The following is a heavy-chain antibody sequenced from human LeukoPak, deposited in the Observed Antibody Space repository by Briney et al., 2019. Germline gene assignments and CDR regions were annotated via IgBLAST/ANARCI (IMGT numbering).Heavy chain of an antibody. CDR1: GFTFSSYG. D-gene: IGHD3-16*01. V-gene: IGHV3-30*02. CDR3: VRWGPNRGADY. Sequence: GGSLRLSCAASGFTFSSYGMHWVRQAPGKGLEWVAFIRYGGSNKYYADSVKGRFAISRDNSENMLWLQMNSLRAEDTAVYYCVRWGPNRGADYWGQGTQVIVSS. CDR2: IRYGGSNK. J-gene: IGHJ4*02.